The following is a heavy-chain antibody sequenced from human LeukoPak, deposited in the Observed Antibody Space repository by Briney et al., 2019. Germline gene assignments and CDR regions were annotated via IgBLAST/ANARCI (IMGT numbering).Heavy chain of an antibody. CDR2: IYYSGNI. CDR1: GGSISSYY. D-gene: IGHD3-22*01. Sequence: PSETLSLTCTVSGGSISSYYWSWIRQPPGKGLEWIGYIYYSGNINYSPSLKSRVTISVDTSKNQFSLKLSSVTAADTAVYYCAAYYYDSSGYYPGSFDYWGQGTLVTVSS. J-gene: IGHJ4*02. CDR3: AAYYYDSSGYYPGSFDY. V-gene: IGHV4-59*12.